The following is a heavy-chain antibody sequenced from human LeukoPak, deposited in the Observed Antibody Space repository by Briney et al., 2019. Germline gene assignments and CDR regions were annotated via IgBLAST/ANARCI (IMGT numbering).Heavy chain of an antibody. V-gene: IGHV1-2*02. CDR1: GYTFTGYY. CDR3: AREGGSGSGRGLDY. CDR2: INPNSGGT. D-gene: IGHD3-10*01. J-gene: IGHJ4*02. Sequence: ASVKVSCKASGYTFTGYYMHWVRQAPGQGLEWMGWINPNSGGTNYAQKFQGRVTMSVDTSKNQFSLKLSSVTAADTAMYYCAREGGSGSGRGLDYWGQGTLVTVSS.